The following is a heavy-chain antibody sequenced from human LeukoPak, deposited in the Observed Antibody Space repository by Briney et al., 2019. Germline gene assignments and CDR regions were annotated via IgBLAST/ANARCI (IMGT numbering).Heavy chain of an antibody. D-gene: IGHD3-22*01. J-gene: IGHJ4*02. CDR3: ARAEVIDY. CDR2: INPNSGGT. Sequence: ASVKVSCKASGYTFYGYYMHWVRQAPGQGLEWMGWINPNSGGTNYAQKFQGRVTMTRDTPISTAYMELTSLRSDDTAVYYCARAEVIDYWGQGTLVTVSS. V-gene: IGHV1-2*02. CDR1: GYTFYGYY.